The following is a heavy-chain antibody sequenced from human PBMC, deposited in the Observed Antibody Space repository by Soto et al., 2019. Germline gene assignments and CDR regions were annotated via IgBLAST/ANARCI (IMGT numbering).Heavy chain of an antibody. J-gene: IGHJ4*02. CDR1: GYTFTSYG. V-gene: IGHV1-18*01. CDR2: ISAHNGNT. Sequence: QVHLVQSGAEVKKPGASVKVSCKASGYTFTSYGITWVRQAPGQGLEWMGWISAHNGNTDYAQKLQGRVIVTRDTSTSTAYMELRSLRPADPAVYYCARGRYGDYWGQGALVTVSS. CDR3: ARGRYGDY. D-gene: IGHD1-1*01.